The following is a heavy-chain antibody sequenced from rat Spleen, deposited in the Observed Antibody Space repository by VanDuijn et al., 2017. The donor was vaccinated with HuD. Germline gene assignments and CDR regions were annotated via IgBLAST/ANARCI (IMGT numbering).Heavy chain of an antibody. CDR3: VRLLGAPDWYFDF. D-gene: IGHD5-1*01. V-gene: IGHV5-25*01. Sequence: EVQLVESGGGLVQPGRSMKLSCAASGFTYSNYYMAWVRQAPTKGLEWVASINIGGGNTYYRGSVKGRFTISRDNAKSTLYLQMDSLKSEDTATYYCVRLLGAPDWYFDFWGQGVMVTVSS. J-gene: IGHJ2*01. CDR2: INIGGGNT. CDR1: GFTYSNYY.